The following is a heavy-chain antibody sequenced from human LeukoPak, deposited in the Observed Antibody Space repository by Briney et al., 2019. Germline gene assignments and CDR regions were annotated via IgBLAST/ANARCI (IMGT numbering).Heavy chain of an antibody. CDR3: ARDRGVRHYYDSSGYPV. Sequence: ASVKVSCKASGYTFTSYGISWVRQAPGQGLEWMGWISAYNGNTNYAQKLQGRVTMTTDTSTSTAYMELRSLRSDDTAVYYCARDRGVRHYYDSSGYPVWGQRTLVTVSS. D-gene: IGHD3-22*01. J-gene: IGHJ4*02. CDR2: ISAYNGNT. V-gene: IGHV1-18*01. CDR1: GYTFTSYG.